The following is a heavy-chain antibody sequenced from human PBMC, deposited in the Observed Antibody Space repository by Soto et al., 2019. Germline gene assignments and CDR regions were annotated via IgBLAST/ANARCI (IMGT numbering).Heavy chain of an antibody. Sequence: QVQLVQSGAEVKNPGASVKVSCKASGYSFSRYGISWVRQAPGQGLEWVGWIGAYNGDTNYAQKLQGRVTLTTDTSTSTAYMELTSLRSDDTAMYYCARDRGYRPDTFDIWGQGTMVIVNS. V-gene: IGHV1-18*01. CDR1: GYSFSRYG. CDR2: IGAYNGDT. CDR3: ARDRGYRPDTFDI. J-gene: IGHJ3*02. D-gene: IGHD3-10*01.